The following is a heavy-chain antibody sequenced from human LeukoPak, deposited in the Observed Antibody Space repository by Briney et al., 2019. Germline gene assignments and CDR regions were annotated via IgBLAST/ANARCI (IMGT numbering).Heavy chain of an antibody. Sequence: SETLSLTCTVSGYSISSGYYWGWIRQPPGKGLEWIGSIFHSGSTYCNPSLKSRVTISLDTSKNQFSLKLSSVTAADTAVYYCARVRRTYYYYMDVWGKGTTVTVSS. CDR2: IFHSGST. J-gene: IGHJ6*03. V-gene: IGHV4-38-2*02. CDR1: GYSISSGYY. CDR3: ARVRRTYYYYMDV.